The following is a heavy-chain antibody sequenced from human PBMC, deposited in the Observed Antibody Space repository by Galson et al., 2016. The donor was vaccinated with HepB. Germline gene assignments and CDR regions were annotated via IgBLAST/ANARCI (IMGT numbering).Heavy chain of an antibody. CDR1: GFTFSTFW. D-gene: IGHD2-15*01. CDR3: ARDSEWWD. Sequence: SLRLSCAASGFTFSTFWMAWVRQAPGKGLEWVANIKPDGSEKYYVDSVEGRFTISRDNAKNLLYLQMNSLRAEDAAVYYCARDSEWWDWGQVTLVTVSS. J-gene: IGHJ4*02. CDR2: IKPDGSEK. V-gene: IGHV3-7*01.